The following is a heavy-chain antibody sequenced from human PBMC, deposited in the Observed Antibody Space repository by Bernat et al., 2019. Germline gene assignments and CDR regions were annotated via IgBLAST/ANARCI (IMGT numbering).Heavy chain of an antibody. V-gene: IGHV3-33*01. Sequence: QVQLVESGGGVVQPGRSPRLSCAASGFTFSSYGMHWVRQAPGKGLEWVAVIWYDGSDKYYADSVKGRFTISRDNSKNTLYLQMNSLRAEDTAVYYCASSIAARHTELDYWGQGTLVTVSS. J-gene: IGHJ4*02. CDR1: GFTFSSYG. CDR3: ASSIAARHTELDY. D-gene: IGHD6-6*01. CDR2: IWYDGSDK.